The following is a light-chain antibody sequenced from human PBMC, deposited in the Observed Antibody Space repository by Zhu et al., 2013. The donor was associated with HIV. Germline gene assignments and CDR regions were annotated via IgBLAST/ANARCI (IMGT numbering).Light chain of an antibody. V-gene: IGKV3-20*01. CDR3: QQYGGSPRYS. J-gene: IGKJ2*03. CDR2: GAS. Sequence: EIVLTQSPGTLSLSPGERATLSCRASQSVSSSYLAWYQQKPGQAPRLLIYGASSRATGIPDRFSGSGSGTDFTLTISRLEPEDFALYYCQQYGGSPRYSFGQGTKLEI. CDR1: QSVSSSY.